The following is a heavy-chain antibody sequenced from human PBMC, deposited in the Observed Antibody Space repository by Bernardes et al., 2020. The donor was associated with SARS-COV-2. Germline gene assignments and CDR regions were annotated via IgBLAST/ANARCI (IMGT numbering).Heavy chain of an antibody. CDR3: ARDGRPYCSSSNCFRANWFDS. D-gene: IGHD2-2*01. J-gene: IGHJ5*01. V-gene: IGHV1-18*01. Sequence: ASVKVSCKASGYTFTTYGISWLRLAPGQGLEWMGWSSVYNHYTIYNHYTTYAQKFQGRVTVTTDTSTSTAYMEVTRLRSDDTAVYYCARDGRPYCSSSNCFRANWFDSWGQGTLVTVSS. CDR2: SSVYNHYT. CDR1: GYTFTTYG.